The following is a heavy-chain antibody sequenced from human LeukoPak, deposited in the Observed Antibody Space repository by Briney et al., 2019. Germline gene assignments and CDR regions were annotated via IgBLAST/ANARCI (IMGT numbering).Heavy chain of an antibody. CDR1: GFTVSSNY. Sequence: EGSLRLSCAASGFTVSSNYMSWVRQAPGKGLEWVSVIYSGGSTYYADSVKGRFTISRDNSKNTLYLQVNSLRAEDTAVYYCARDAVAGTRYFDYWGQGTLVTVSS. D-gene: IGHD6-19*01. CDR3: ARDAVAGTRYFDY. J-gene: IGHJ4*02. V-gene: IGHV3-66*01. CDR2: IYSGGST.